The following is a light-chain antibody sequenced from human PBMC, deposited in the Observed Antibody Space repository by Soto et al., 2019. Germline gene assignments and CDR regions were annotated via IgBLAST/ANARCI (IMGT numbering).Light chain of an antibody. CDR3: QHYNSYSEA. J-gene: IGKJ1*01. V-gene: IGKV1-5*03. Sequence: DIQMTQSPSTLSGSVGDRVTITCRASQTISSWLAWYQQKQGKXPKLLIYKASTLKSGVPSRFSGSGSGTEFTLTISSLQPDDGETYDGQHYNSYSEAFGQGTKVDIK. CDR2: KAS. CDR1: QTISSW.